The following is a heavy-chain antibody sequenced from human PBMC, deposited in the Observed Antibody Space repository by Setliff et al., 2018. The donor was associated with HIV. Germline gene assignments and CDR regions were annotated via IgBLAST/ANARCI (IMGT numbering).Heavy chain of an antibody. V-gene: IGHV1-2*02. CDR3: ARSTTAD. J-gene: IGHJ4*02. CDR2: IYPNTGGT. Sequence: ASVKVSCKASGYTFNNYGISWVRQAPGQGLEWMGWIYPNTGGTNYAQKLQGRVTMTRDTSISTAYMELSRLRSDDTAVYYCARSTTADWGQGTMVTVSS. CDR1: GYTFNNYG. D-gene: IGHD4-17*01.